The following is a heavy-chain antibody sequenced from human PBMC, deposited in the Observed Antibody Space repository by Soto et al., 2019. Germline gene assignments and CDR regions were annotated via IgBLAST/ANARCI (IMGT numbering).Heavy chain of an antibody. CDR3: ARRGVGIVAIYYYYGMDV. J-gene: IGHJ6*02. V-gene: IGHV4-4*02. D-gene: IGHD5-12*01. Sequence: SETLSLTCAVSGGSISSSNLWSWVRQPPGKGLEWIGEIYHSGSTNYNPSLKSRVTISVDKSKNQFSLKLSSVTAADTAVYYCARRGVGIVAIYYYYGMDVWGQGTTVTVSS. CDR2: IYHSGST. CDR1: GGSISSSNL.